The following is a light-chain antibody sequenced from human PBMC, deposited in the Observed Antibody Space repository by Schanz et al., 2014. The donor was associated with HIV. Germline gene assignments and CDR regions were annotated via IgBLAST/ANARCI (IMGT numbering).Light chain of an antibody. J-gene: IGLJ3*02. CDR3: SSYTSSSTWV. CDR1: SSDVGGYNY. V-gene: IGLV2-14*03. Sequence: QSVLTQPASVSGTPGQSITISCTGSSSDVGGYNYVSWYQQHPDKAPKLMIYDVSDRPSGVSNRFSGSKSGNTASLTISGIQAEDEADYYCSSYTSSSTWVFGGGTKLTVL. CDR2: DVS.